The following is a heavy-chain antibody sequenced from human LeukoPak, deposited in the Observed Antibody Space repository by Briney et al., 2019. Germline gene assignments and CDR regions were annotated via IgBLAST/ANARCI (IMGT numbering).Heavy chain of an antibody. Sequence: AGSLRLSCAASGFTFDDYTFHWVRQAPGKGLEWVSLISRDGGSPYYAASVRGRFTTSRDNSKNSLYLQMNSLRTEDTALYYCTKDRYCTTTFCPLDYWGQGTLVTVSS. D-gene: IGHD2-8*01. CDR3: TKDRYCTTTFCPLDY. CDR1: GFTFDDYT. J-gene: IGHJ4*02. V-gene: IGHV3-43*01. CDR2: ISRDGGSP.